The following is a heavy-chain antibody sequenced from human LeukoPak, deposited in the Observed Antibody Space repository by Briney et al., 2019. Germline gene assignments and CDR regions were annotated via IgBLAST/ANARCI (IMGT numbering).Heavy chain of an antibody. CDR3: ATSSFDY. Sequence: PGGSLRLSCAASGFIFSNAWMSWVRQPPGKGLEWIGEIYHSGGTNYNPSLKSRVAISVDKSKNQFSLKLPSVTAADTAVYYCATSSFDYWGQGTLVSVSS. J-gene: IGHJ4*02. CDR1: GFIFSNAW. CDR2: IYHSGGT. V-gene: IGHV4-4*02.